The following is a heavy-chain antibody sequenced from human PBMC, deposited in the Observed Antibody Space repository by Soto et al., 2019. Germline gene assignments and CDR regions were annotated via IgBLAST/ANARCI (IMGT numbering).Heavy chain of an antibody. D-gene: IGHD2-21*02. CDR3: AVTRGGAHPHDT. Sequence: PSETLSLTCNSSGGPLSSFYYSWIRQAPGKGLEWIGYIYYTGSTNYNPSLKSRVTMSVDTSKNQFSLKLTSVTAADTAVYFCAVTRGGAHPHDTWGQGTMVTVSS. CDR1: GGPLSSFY. V-gene: IGHV4-59*01. J-gene: IGHJ3*02. CDR2: IYYTGST.